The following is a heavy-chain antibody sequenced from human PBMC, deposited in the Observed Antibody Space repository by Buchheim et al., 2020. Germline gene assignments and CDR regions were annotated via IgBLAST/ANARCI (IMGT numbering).Heavy chain of an antibody. D-gene: IGHD3-10*01. CDR3: ARDPYNSGNYGAH. CDR1: GFTFTSFG. V-gene: IGHV3-33*01. J-gene: IGHJ4*02. CDR2: IWSDGNNK. Sequence: QVQLVESGGGVVQPGRSLRLSCTASGFTFTSFGMHWVRQAPGKGLEWVAAIWSDGNNKFYADSVKGRFTISRDNSKNTLWLQMNSLRDEDTAVYYCARDPYNSGNYGAHWGQGTL.